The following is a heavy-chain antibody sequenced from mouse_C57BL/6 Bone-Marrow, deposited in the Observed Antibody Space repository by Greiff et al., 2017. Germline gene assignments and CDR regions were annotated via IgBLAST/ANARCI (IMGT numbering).Heavy chain of an antibody. CDR1: GYTFTSYW. D-gene: IGHD1-1*01. CDR2: IYPGSGST. Sequence: VQLQQPGAELVKPGASVKMSCKASGYTFTSYWITWVKQRPGQGLEWIGDIYPGSGSTNYNEKFKSKATLTVEPSSSTAYMSLSILTSENSADYYCASAIATVVEYWGQGTTVTVSS. J-gene: IGHJ2*01. CDR3: ASAIATVVEY. V-gene: IGHV1-55*01.